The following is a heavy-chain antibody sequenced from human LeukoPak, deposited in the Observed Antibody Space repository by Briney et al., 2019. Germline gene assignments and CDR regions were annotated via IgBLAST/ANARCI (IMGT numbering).Heavy chain of an antibody. V-gene: IGHV3-23*01. D-gene: IGHD3-22*01. J-gene: IGHJ5*02. CDR3: ARAEYYYDSSGFPNWFDP. CDR2: ISGSGGST. CDR1: GFTFSSYA. Sequence: GGSLRLSCAASGFTFSSYAMSWVRQAPGKGLEWVSAISGSGGSTYYADSVKGRFTISRDNSKNTLYLQMNSLRAEDTAVYYCARAEYYYDSSGFPNWFDPWGQGTLVTVSS.